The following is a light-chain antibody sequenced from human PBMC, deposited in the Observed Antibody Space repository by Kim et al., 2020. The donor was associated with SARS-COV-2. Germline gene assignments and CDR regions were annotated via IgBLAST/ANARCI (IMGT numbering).Light chain of an antibody. V-gene: IGLV4-69*01. Sequence: ASVKLTCTLSSGHSKYAITWHQQQPQKGPRYLMKLNSDGSHNKGDGIPDRFSGSSSGAERYLIISSLQSEDEADYYCQTWGTGFWVFGGGTKLTVL. CDR2: LNSDGSH. J-gene: IGLJ3*02. CDR1: SGHSKYA. CDR3: QTWGTGFWV.